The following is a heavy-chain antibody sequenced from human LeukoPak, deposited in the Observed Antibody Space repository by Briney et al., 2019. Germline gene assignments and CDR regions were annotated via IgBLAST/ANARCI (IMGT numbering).Heavy chain of an antibody. V-gene: IGHV4-30-4*01. CDR1: GGSISGGDNY. CDR2: IYYSGST. J-gene: IGHJ4*02. Sequence: SQTLSLTCTVSGGSISGGDNYWSWIRQPPGKGLEWIGYIYYSGSTYYNPSLKSRVTISVDTSKNQFSLRLTPVTAADTAVYYCARVTGSGSFDYWGQGTLVTVSS. CDR3: ARVTGSGSFDY. D-gene: IGHD3-10*01.